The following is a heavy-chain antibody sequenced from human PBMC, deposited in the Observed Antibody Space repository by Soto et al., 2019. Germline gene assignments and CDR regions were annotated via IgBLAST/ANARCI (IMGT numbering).Heavy chain of an antibody. V-gene: IGHV1-18*01. CDR1: GYTFSRYG. D-gene: IGHD3-3*01. CDR3: TRDLWFDFWTGFEAGFDM. CDR2: INGYNGNT. J-gene: IGHJ3*02. Sequence: QAQVVQSETEVKRPWASVKLSCKASGYTFSRYGISWVRQAPGQGLEWMGWINGYNGNTNYAQRLQDRVTMTAATSTLTVFLEVRSLTSEAAAVYYCTRDLWFDFWTGFEAGFDMWGHGKLLIVSS.